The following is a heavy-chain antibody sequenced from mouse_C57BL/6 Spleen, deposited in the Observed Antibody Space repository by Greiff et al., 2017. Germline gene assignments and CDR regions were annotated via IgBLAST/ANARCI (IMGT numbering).Heavy chain of an antibody. D-gene: IGHD2-1*01. Sequence: QVQLQQPGAELVMPGASVKLSCKASGYTFTSYWMHWVKQRPGPGLEWIGEIDPSDSYTNYNQKFKGKSTLTVDKSSSTAYMQLSSLTSEDSAVYYCARSRNYYAMDYWGQGTSVTVAS. CDR3: ARSRNYYAMDY. V-gene: IGHV1-69*01. CDR2: IDPSDSYT. J-gene: IGHJ4*01. CDR1: GYTFTSYW.